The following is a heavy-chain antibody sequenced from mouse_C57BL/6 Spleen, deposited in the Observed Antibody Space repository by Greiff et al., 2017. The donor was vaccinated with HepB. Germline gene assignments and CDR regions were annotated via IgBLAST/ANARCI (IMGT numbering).Heavy chain of an antibody. Sequence: VKLQESGAELVMPGASVKLSCKASGYTFTSYWMHWVKQRPGQGLEWIGEIDPSDSYTNYNQKFKGKSTLTVDKSSSTAYMQLSSLTSEDSAVYYCARGYDYDYAYWGQGTLVTVSA. CDR3: ARGYDYDYAY. CDR1: GYTFTSYW. V-gene: IGHV1-69*01. J-gene: IGHJ3*01. D-gene: IGHD2-4*01. CDR2: IDPSDSYT.